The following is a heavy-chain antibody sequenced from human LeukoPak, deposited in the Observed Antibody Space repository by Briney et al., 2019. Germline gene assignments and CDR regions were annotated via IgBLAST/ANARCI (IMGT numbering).Heavy chain of an antibody. V-gene: IGHV3-23*01. CDR2: ISDSGGST. Sequence: GGSLRISCAASGFTFSNYAMSWVHQAPGKGLEWVSGISDSGGSTYYADSVKGRFTISRDNSKNTLYLQMNSLRAEDTAVYYCAKLITGTTRFDYWGQGTLVTASS. CDR1: GFTFSNYA. CDR3: AKLITGTTRFDY. D-gene: IGHD1-7*01. J-gene: IGHJ4*02.